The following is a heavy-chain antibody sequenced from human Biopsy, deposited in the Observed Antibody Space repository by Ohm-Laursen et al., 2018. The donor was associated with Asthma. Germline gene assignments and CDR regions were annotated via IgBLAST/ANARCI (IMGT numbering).Heavy chain of an antibody. D-gene: IGHD5/OR15-5a*01. J-gene: IGHJ6*02. CDR3: AKPLNTYNFYAYDV. V-gene: IGHV3-9*01. Sequence: SLRLSCAAAGFNFDDFAMHWVRQAPGKGLEWVAATTWNSGSRVYAVSVKGRFTISRDNAQNSLYLHMNGLKPEDTAVYYCAKPLNTYNFYAYDVWGQGTTVVVSS. CDR2: TTWNSGSR. CDR1: GFNFDDFA.